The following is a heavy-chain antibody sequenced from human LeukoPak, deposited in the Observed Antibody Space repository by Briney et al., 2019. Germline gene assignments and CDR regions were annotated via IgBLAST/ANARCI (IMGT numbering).Heavy chain of an antibody. V-gene: IGHV1-18*01. CDR2: ISAYNGNT. D-gene: IGHD6-6*01. J-gene: IGHJ5*02. Sequence: ASVKVSCTSSAYSFTTYGITWVRQAPGQGLEWMGWISAYNGNTNYAQKLQGGVTMTTDTSTSTAYMGLRSLTSDDTAVYYCARDMIAARPNWFDPWGQGTLVTVSS. CDR3: ARDMIAARPNWFDP. CDR1: AYSFTTYG.